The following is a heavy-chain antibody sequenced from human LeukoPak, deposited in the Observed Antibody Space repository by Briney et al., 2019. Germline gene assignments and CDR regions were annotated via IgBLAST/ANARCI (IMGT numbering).Heavy chain of an antibody. D-gene: IGHD2-15*01. CDR3: AREEERAAYFDY. CDR1: GGSFSGYY. V-gene: IGHV4-34*01. Sequence: PSETLSLTCAVYGGSFSGYYWSWIRQPPGKGLEWIGEINHSGSTNYNPSLKSRVTISVDTSKNQFSLKLSSVTAADTAVYYCAREEERAAYFDYWGQGILVTVSS. J-gene: IGHJ4*02. CDR2: INHSGST.